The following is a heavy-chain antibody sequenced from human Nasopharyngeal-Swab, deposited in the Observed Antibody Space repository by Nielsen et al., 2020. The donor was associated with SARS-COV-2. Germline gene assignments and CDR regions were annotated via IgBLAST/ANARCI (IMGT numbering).Heavy chain of an antibody. J-gene: IGHJ6*02. CDR3: ARESYYGMDV. Sequence: GGSLRLSCAASGFLFSSYGMNWVRQAPGKGLEWVSSISSYSSDINYADSLKGRFTISRDNAKNSLYLQMNSLRAEDTAVYYCARESYYGMDVWGQGTTVTVSS. CDR1: GFLFSSYG. CDR2: ISSYSSDI. V-gene: IGHV3-21*01.